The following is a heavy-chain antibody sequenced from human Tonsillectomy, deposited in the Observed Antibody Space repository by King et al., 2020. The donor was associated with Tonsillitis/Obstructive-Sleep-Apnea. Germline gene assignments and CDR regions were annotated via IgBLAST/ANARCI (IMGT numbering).Heavy chain of an antibody. Sequence: VQLVESGAEVKKPGASVKVSCKASGYTFTGYYMHWVRQAPGQGLEWMGWINPNSGGTNYAQKFQGRVTMTRDTSISTAYMELSRLRSDDTAVYYCARQYGYSSSWYLFDYWGQGTLVTVSS. CDR2: INPNSGGT. CDR3: ARQYGYSSSWYLFDY. D-gene: IGHD6-13*01. V-gene: IGHV1-2*02. J-gene: IGHJ4*02. CDR1: GYTFTGYY.